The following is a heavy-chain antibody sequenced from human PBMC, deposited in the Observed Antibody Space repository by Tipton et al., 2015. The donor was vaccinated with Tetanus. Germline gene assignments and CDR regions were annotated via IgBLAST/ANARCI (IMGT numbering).Heavy chain of an antibody. V-gene: IGHV4-59*01. J-gene: IGHJ3*02. CDR3: ARIGWPQQNKPAFDI. CDR1: GGSISSYY. Sequence: TLSLTCSVSGGSISSYYWTWIRQPPGRGLEWIGFVHYSGRTNYSTALRSRVSLSVDTSKNQVSLNLSSVTAADTAVYYCARIGWPQQNKPAFDIWGQGTVVTVSS. D-gene: IGHD6-19*01. CDR2: VHYSGRT.